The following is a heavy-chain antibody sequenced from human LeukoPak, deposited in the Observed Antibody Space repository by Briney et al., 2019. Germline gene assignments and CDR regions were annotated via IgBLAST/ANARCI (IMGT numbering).Heavy chain of an antibody. CDR1: GGSISSYY. CDR2: IYYSGST. CDR3: ARGRTTVGY. Sequence: PSETLSLTCTVSGGSISSYYWSWIRQTPGKGLEWIGYIYYSGSTNYNPSLKSRITLSVDTSKNQFSLKLSSVTAADTAVYYCARGRTTVGYWGQGTLVTVSS. D-gene: IGHD4-23*01. V-gene: IGHV4-59*01. J-gene: IGHJ4*02.